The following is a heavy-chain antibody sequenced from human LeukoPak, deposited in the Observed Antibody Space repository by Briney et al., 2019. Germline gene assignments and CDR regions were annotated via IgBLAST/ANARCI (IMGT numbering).Heavy chain of an antibody. J-gene: IGHJ4*02. CDR2: IKQDGSEK. Sequence: GGSLRLSCAASGFSLSGYWMGWVRQAPGKGLEWVANIKQDGSEKYCVDSVKGRFTISRDNARNTLSLHMISLRAEDTAVYFCVRDGDAYNFDFWGQGVLVTVSS. CDR1: GFSLSGYW. V-gene: IGHV3-7*01. CDR3: VRDGDAYNFDF. D-gene: IGHD5-24*01.